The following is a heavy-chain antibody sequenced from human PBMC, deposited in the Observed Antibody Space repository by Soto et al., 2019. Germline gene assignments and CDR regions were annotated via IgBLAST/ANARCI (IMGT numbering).Heavy chain of an antibody. CDR2: IWYDGSNK. Sequence: LRLSCAASGFTFSSYGMHWVRQAPGMGLEWVAVIWYDGSNKYYADSVKGRFTISRDNSKNTLYLQMNSLRAEDTAVYYCARDTYYYDSSGYFFDYWGQGALVTVSS. CDR1: GFTFSSYG. V-gene: IGHV3-33*01. J-gene: IGHJ4*02. CDR3: ARDTYYYDSSGYFFDY. D-gene: IGHD3-22*01.